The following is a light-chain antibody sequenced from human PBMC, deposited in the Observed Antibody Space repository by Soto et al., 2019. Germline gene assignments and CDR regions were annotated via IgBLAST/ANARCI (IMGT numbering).Light chain of an antibody. CDR2: GAS. CDR3: QSYCSPWP. J-gene: IGKJ1*01. V-gene: IGKV3-20*01. Sequence: SKSAVAVSLYKGERATLSCRASQSVSSSRLAWYRQKPGQAPRLLIYGASSRATGIPDRFSGSGFGTDFTLTISSLAPDDFAVYYSQSYCSPWPSAQGGKVDIK. CDR1: QSVSSSR.